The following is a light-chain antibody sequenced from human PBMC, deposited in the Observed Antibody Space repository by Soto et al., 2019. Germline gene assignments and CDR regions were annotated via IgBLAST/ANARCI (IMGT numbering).Light chain of an antibody. Sequence: QSALTQPASLSGSPGQSITISCTGTGSDIGGYKYVSWYQQHPGKAPKLMIYEVTSRPSGVSNRFSGSKSGNTASLTISGLQAEDEADYYCSSYTSSTALVFGTGTKLTVL. V-gene: IGLV2-14*01. CDR1: GSDIGGYKY. J-gene: IGLJ1*01. CDR3: SSYTSSTALV. CDR2: EVT.